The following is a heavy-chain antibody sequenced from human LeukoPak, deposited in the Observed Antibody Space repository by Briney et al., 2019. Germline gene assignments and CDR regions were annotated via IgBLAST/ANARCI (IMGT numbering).Heavy chain of an antibody. CDR3: AKDRSCTSDICHGDFDY. Sequence: GGSLRLSCAASGFTFSSYAVSWVRQAPGKGLEWVSSISGSGGSAYSADSVKGRFTISRDNSKNTLYLQMNSLRAEDTALYYCAKDRSCTSDICHGDFDYWGQGTLVTVSS. D-gene: IGHD2-8*01. V-gene: IGHV3-23*01. CDR2: ISGSGGSA. J-gene: IGHJ4*02. CDR1: GFTFSSYA.